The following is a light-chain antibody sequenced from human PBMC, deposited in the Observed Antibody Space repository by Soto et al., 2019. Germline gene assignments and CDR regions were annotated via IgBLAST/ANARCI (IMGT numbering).Light chain of an antibody. J-gene: IGKJ1*01. CDR1: QTISSY. CDR3: QQSYSTWT. CDR2: AAS. V-gene: IGKV1-39*01. Sequence: DLQMTQSPSSLSASLGDRVTITCRASQTISSYLNWYQQKPGRAPNLLIYAASNLESGVTSRFSGSGSGTDFTLTISSLQPEDFATYYCQQSYSTWTFGQGTKVEL.